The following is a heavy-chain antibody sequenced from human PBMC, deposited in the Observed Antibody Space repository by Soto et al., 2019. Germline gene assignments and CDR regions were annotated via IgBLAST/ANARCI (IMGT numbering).Heavy chain of an antibody. CDR1: GFTFSNYS. D-gene: IGHD3-10*01. V-gene: IGHV3-30-3*01. CDR2: ILHDGNNK. CDR3: ARDDEDGSYCDLGY. J-gene: IGHJ4*02. Sequence: QVQLVESGGGVVQPGRSLRLSCAASGFTFSNYSMHWVRQAPGKGLEWVAMILHDGNNKYYADSVKGRFTISRDNSKNTLYLQMNSLRTEDTAIYYCARDDEDGSYCDLGYWGQGARVTVSS.